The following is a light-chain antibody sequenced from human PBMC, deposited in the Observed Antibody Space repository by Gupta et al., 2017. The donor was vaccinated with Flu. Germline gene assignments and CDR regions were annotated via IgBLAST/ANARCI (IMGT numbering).Light chain of an antibody. CDR3: KQALQTPRT. CDR1: QSLLHSNGYNY. J-gene: IGKJ4*01. CDR2: LGS. Sequence: DTVMTQSPLTLPVTPGEPASISCRSSQSLLHSNGYNYLDWYLQKPGQSPQLLIYLGSNRASGVPDRFSGSGSGTDFTLKISRVEAEDVGVYYCKQALQTPRTFGGGTKVEIK. V-gene: IGKV2-28*01.